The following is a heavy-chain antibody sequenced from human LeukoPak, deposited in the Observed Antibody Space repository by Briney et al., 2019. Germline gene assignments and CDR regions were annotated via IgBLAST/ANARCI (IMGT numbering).Heavy chain of an antibody. J-gene: IGHJ6*02. CDR1: GFTFSSYA. V-gene: IGHV3-30-3*01. CDR2: ISYDGSNK. CDR3: ARDNQPATIVVVPAAYYYGMDV. Sequence: GGSLRLSCAASGFTFSSYAMHWVRQAPGKGLEWVAVISYDGSNKYYADSVKGRFTISRDNSKNTLYLQMNSLRAEDTAVYYCARDNQPATIVVVPAAYYYGMDVWGQETTVTVSS. D-gene: IGHD2-2*01.